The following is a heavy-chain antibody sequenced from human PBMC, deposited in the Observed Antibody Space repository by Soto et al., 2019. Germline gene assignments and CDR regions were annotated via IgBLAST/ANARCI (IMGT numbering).Heavy chain of an antibody. Sequence: GGSLRLSCAASGFSFSGSYMSWVRQVPGKGLEWVANIDPSGTKKYYVGSVTGRFTISRDNAKNSLYLHMNSLRAEDTAEYYCARELIVGPAEYFQHWGQGTLVTVSS. V-gene: IGHV3-7*01. CDR1: GFSFSGSY. CDR3: ARELIVGPAEYFQH. D-gene: IGHD1-26*01. J-gene: IGHJ1*01. CDR2: IDPSGTKK.